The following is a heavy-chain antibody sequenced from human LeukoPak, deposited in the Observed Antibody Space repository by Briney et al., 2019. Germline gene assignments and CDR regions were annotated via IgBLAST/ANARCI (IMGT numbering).Heavy chain of an antibody. CDR2: MNPNSGNT. V-gene: IGHV1-8*03. CDR3: ARGNDYVWGSYRLGENWFDP. CDR1: GYTFTSCD. D-gene: IGHD3-16*02. J-gene: IGHJ5*02. Sequence: ASVKVSCKASGYTFTSCDINWVRQATGQGREWMGWMNPNSGNTGYAQKFQGRVTTTRNTSISTAYMELSSLRSEDTAVYYCARGNDYVWGSYRLGENWFDPWGQGTLVTVSS.